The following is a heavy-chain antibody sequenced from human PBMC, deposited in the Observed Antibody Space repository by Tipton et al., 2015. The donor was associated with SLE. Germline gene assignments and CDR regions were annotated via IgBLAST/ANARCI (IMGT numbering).Heavy chain of an antibody. V-gene: IGHV3-48*03. CDR2: ISSSGNTK. Sequence: SLRLSCAASGFTFNSYEMNWVRQAPGKGPEWVSYISSSGNTKYYADSVKGRFTISRDNAKKSLNLQMNSLRAEDSAVYYCARGLDYWGQGTLVTVSS. CDR3: ARGLDY. CDR1: GFTFNSYE. J-gene: IGHJ4*02.